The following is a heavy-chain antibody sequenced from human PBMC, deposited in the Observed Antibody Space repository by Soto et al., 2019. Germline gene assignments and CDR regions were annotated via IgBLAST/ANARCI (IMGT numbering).Heavy chain of an antibody. CDR1: GGSISSGDYY. CDR2: IYYIGST. Sequence: QVQLQESGPGLVKPSQTLSLTCTVSGGSISSGDYYWRWIRQPPGKGLEWIGYIYYIGSTYYNPSPKSRVTISVDTYKNQFSLTLSSVTAAGTAVYYCARDRRHAVATIGASYYYYGMDVWGQGPTVTVSS. J-gene: IGHJ6*02. D-gene: IGHD5-12*01. V-gene: IGHV4-30-4*01. CDR3: ARDRRHAVATIGASYYYYGMDV.